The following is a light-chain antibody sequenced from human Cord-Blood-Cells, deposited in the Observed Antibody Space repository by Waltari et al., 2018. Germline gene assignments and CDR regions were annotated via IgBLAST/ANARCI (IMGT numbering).Light chain of an antibody. CDR3: QQYGSSPLT. J-gene: IGKJ1*01. CDR2: GAS. CDR1: QSVSSSY. Sequence: EIVLTQSTGTLSLSTGERATLSCRASQSVSSSYLAWYQQKPGQAPRLLIYGASSRATGIPYMFSGSGSGTDFTLTISRLEPEDFAVYYCQQYGSSPLTFGQGTKLEIK. V-gene: IGKV3-20*01.